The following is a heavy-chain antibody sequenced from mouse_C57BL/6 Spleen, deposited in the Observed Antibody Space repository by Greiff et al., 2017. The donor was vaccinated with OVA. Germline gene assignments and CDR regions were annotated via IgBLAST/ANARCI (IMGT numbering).Heavy chain of an antibody. J-gene: IGHJ2*01. CDR3: AIYYGNLYYFDY. CDR2: IDPSDSYT. D-gene: IGHD2-1*01. CDR1: GYTFTSYW. Sequence: QVQLQQPGAELVMPGASVKLSCKASGYTFTSYWMHWVKQRPGQGLEWIGEIDPSDSYTNYNQKFKGKSTLTVDKSSSTAYMQLSSLTSEDSAVYYRAIYYGNLYYFDYWGQGTTLTVSS. V-gene: IGHV1-69*01.